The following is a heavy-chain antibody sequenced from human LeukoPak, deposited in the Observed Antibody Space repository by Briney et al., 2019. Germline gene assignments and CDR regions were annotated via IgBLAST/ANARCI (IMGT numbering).Heavy chain of an antibody. V-gene: IGHV1-8*03. D-gene: IGHD3-3*01. J-gene: IGHJ3*02. CDR1: GYTFTSYD. Sequence: ASVKVSCKASGYTFTSYDINWVRQATGQGLEWMGWMNPNSGNTGYAQKFQGRVTITRNTSISTAYVELSSLRSEDTAVYYCARGSNTYYDFWSGYYSWFAFDIWGQGTMVTVSS. CDR3: ARGSNTYYDFWSGYYSWFAFDI. CDR2: MNPNSGNT.